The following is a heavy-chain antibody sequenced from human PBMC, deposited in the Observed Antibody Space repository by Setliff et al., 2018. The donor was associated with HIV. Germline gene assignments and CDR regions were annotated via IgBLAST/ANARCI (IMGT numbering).Heavy chain of an antibody. Sequence: ASVKVSCKASGYTFSSYDINWVRQATGQGLEGMGWMNPNSGNTGYAQKFQGRVTMTRNTSISTAYMELSSLRSEDTAVYYCARVRRGSSWTLTTLRTFDYWGQGTLVTVSS. CDR1: GYTFSSYD. V-gene: IGHV1-8*02. CDR3: ARVRRGSSWTLTTLRTFDY. CDR2: MNPNSGNT. D-gene: IGHD4-17*01. J-gene: IGHJ4*02.